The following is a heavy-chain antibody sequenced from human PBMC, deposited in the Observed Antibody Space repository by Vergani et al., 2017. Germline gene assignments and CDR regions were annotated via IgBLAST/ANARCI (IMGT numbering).Heavy chain of an antibody. D-gene: IGHD4-17*01. CDR3: ARGMTTETTDLDGFDI. V-gene: IGHV3-66*02. CDR1: SFSVSSHY. J-gene: IGHJ3*02. Sequence: VQLVESGGGLVQPGGSLRLSCAASSFSVSSHYMTWVRQAPGKGLEWVSTINIGGKTSYADSVKGRLTLTRDDSKNTLHLQINSLRPENTAVYYCARGMTTETTDLDGFDIWGRGTMVGVSS. CDR2: INIGGKT.